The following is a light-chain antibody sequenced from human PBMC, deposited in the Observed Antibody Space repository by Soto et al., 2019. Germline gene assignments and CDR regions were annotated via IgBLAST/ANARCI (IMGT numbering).Light chain of an antibody. CDR1: QSVSSSS. J-gene: IGKJ1*01. Sequence: EIVLTQSPGTLSLSPGEGATLSCRASQSVSSSSLAWYQQKPGQAPRLLIYGASSRATGIPDRFSGSGSGTDFTLTISRLELEDFEVYYCQKYGSSPPTFGQGTKV. CDR3: QKYGSSPPT. V-gene: IGKV3-20*01. CDR2: GAS.